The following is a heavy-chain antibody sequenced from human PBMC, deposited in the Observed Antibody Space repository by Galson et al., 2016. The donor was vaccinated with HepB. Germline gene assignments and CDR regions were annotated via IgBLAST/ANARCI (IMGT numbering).Heavy chain of an antibody. V-gene: IGHV3-48*01. CDR2: ISSASDTM. CDR3: ARDRVVAAKYNWFDP. J-gene: IGHJ5*02. CDR1: GFTFSTYN. Sequence: SLRLSCAASGFTFSTYNMNWVRLAPGKGLEWVSYISSASDTMHYAGSVKGRFTISRDNSNNTMYLQMNSLRAEDTAIYYCARDRVVAAKYNWFDPWGQGTLVTVSS. D-gene: IGHD2-15*01.